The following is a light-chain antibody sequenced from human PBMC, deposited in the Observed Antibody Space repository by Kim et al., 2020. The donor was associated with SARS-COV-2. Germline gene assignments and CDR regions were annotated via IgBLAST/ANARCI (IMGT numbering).Light chain of an antibody. J-gene: IGKJ5*01. CDR2: GAS. CDR1: QSVSSN. CDR3: QQYNNWPPDT. V-gene: IGKV3-15*01. Sequence: EIVMTQSPATLSVSQGERATLSCRASQSVSSNSAWYQQKPGQAPRLLIYGASTRATGIPARFSGSGSGTEFTITISSLQSEDFAVYYCQQYNNWPPDTFGQGTRLEIK.